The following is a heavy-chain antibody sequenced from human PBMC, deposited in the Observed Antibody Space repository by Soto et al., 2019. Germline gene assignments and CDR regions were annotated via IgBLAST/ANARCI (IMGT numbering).Heavy chain of an antibody. D-gene: IGHD3-22*01. CDR3: ARYSDYYDSSGYRQGAFFDY. CDR2: IYHSGST. Sequence: QVQLQESGPGLVKPSGTLSLTCAVSGGSISSSNWWSWVRQPPGKGLEWIGEIYHSGSTNYNPSLKSRAPISVDKSKNQFSLKLSSVTAADTAVYYCARYSDYYDSSGYRQGAFFDYWGQGTLVTVSS. CDR1: GGSISSSNW. J-gene: IGHJ4*02. V-gene: IGHV4-4*02.